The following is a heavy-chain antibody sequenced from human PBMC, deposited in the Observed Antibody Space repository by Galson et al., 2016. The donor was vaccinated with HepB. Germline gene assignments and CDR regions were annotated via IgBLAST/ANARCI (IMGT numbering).Heavy chain of an antibody. D-gene: IGHD3-22*01. CDR3: ATGPAKFYHDRSGLHYYNDMDV. CDR2: IWSEGNDK. V-gene: IGHV3-33*01. Sequence: SLRLSCATSGFSISRYGIHWVRQAPGKGLEWVAAIWSEGNDKYYADSVKGRFTISGGKSKNTLDLEMNSLTGDDTAIYYCATGPAKFYHDRSGLHYYNDMDVWGQGTTVTVSS. J-gene: IGHJ6*02. CDR1: GFSISRYG.